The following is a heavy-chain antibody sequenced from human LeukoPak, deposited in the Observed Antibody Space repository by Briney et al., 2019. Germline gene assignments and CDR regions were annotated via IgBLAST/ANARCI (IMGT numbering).Heavy chain of an antibody. V-gene: IGHV3-23*01. CDR3: AKVDIVVVPAAVGVFDY. Sequence: GGSLRLSCAASGFTFSSYAMGWVRQAPGKGLDWVSGISGNSGSTYYADSVKGRFTISRDNSKNTLYLQMNSLRAEDTAVYYCAKVDIVVVPAAVGVFDYWGQGTLVTVSS. J-gene: IGHJ4*02. CDR2: ISGNSGST. D-gene: IGHD2-2*01. CDR1: GFTFSSYA.